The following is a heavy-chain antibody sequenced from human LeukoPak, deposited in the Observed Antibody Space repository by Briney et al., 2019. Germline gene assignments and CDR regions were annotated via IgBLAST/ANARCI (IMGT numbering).Heavy chain of an antibody. CDR3: ARGVPNIVVVPAAMNNWFDP. CDR1: GGSVSSSSYY. V-gene: IGHV4-39*07. J-gene: IGHJ5*02. CDR2: IYYSGST. D-gene: IGHD2-2*01. Sequence: PSETLSLTCTVSGGSVSSSSYYWGWIRQPPGKGLEWIGSIYYSGSTYYNPSLKSRVTISVDTSKNQFSLKLSSVTAADTAVYYCARGVPNIVVVPAAMNNWFDPWGQGTLVTVSS.